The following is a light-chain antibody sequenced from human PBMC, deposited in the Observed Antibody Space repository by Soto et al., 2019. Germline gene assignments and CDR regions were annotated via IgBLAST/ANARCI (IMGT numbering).Light chain of an antibody. V-gene: IGLV2-8*01. CDR2: EVT. CDR1: SSDVGYYDY. Sequence: QSALTQPPSASGLPGQSVTISCTGTSSDVGYYDYVSWYQQHPGKAPKLVIYEVTKRPSGVPDRVSASKSGNTASLTVSGLRAEDEADYYCSSYAGSNNVVFGSGTKLTVL. J-gene: IGLJ1*01. CDR3: SSYAGSNNVV.